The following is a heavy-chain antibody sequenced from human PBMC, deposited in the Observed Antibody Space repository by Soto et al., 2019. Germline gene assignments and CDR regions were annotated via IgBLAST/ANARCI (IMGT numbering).Heavy chain of an antibody. CDR2: IYNSGTT. CDR3: ARYFGRAENWFDP. V-gene: IGHV4-30-4*01. D-gene: IGHD3-10*01. Sequence: QVQLQESGPGLVKPSQTLSLTCSVSGGSVNRGDYYWSWIRQSPGKGLEWIGYIYNSGTTYYNPSLKSRVTISVDRSKNHFFLGLTSVTAADTAVYYCARYFGRAENWFDPWGQGTLVIVSS. CDR1: GGSVNRGDYY. J-gene: IGHJ5*02.